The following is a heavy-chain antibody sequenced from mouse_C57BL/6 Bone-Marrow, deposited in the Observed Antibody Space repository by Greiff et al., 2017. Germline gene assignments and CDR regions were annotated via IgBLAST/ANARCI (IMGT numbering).Heavy chain of an antibody. V-gene: IGHV1-81*01. J-gene: IGHJ3*01. Sequence: QVQLKQSGAELARPGASVKLSCKASGYTFTSYGIRWVKQRTGQGLEWIGEIYPRSGNTYYNEKFKGKATLTADKSSSTAYMQFSSLTSEDSAIYYCATGSSPAWFAYWGQGTLVTVSA. CDR3: ATGSSPAWFAY. CDR1: GYTFTSYG. CDR2: IYPRSGNT. D-gene: IGHD1-1*01.